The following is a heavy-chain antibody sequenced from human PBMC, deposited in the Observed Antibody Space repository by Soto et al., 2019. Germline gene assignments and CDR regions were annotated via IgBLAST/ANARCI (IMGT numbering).Heavy chain of an antibody. Sequence: GASVKVSCKVSGYTLTELSMHWVRQAPGKGLEWMGGFDPEDGETIYAQKFQGRVTMTEDTSTDTAYMELSSLRSEDTAVYYCATNGGMAGDPYGYFDLWGRGTLVTVSS. CDR1: GYTLTELS. V-gene: IGHV1-24*01. CDR2: FDPEDGET. J-gene: IGHJ2*01. D-gene: IGHD2-8*01. CDR3: ATNGGMAGDPYGYFDL.